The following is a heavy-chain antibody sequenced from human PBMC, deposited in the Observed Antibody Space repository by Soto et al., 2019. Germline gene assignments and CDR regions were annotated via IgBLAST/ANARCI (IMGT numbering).Heavy chain of an antibody. CDR1: GYSFMKYG. CDR3: AREASVLIPAAQPSRFDS. Sequence: ASVKVSCKGFGYSFMKYGISWVRQAPGQGLEWVGWISPYSGYTHSAQKFHGRLTLTTDTAASTAYIELRILRSADTALYYCAREASVLIPAAQPSRFDSWGQGTLVTVSS. V-gene: IGHV1-18*01. J-gene: IGHJ4*02. D-gene: IGHD2-2*01. CDR2: ISPYSGYT.